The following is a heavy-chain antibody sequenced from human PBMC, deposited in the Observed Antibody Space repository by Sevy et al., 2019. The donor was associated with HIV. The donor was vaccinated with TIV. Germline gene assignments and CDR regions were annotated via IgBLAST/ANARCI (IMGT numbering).Heavy chain of an antibody. D-gene: IGHD3-10*01. V-gene: IGHV1-18*01. CDR1: GYTFSMFG. CDR2: ISAYNGNT. CDR3: ARDYYGSGSYLGWFDP. J-gene: IGHJ5*02. Sequence: ASVKVSCKASGYTFSMFGISWVRQAPGQGLEWMGWISAYNGNTNYAQSLQGRVTMTTDTSTSKAYMELRSLRSDDTALYYCARDYYGSGSYLGWFDPWGQGTLVTVSS.